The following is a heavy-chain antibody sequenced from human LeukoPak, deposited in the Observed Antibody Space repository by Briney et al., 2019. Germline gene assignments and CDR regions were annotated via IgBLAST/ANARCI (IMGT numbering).Heavy chain of an antibody. V-gene: IGHV3-7*01. D-gene: IGHD1-1*01. CDR1: GFTFSSYW. CDR2: INHNGNVN. J-gene: IGHJ6*02. Sequence: GGSLRLSCAASGFTFSSYWMNWARQAPGKGLEWVASINHNGNVNYYADSVKGRFTISRDNSKNTLYLQMNSLRAEDTAVYYCARGQLEWENYYYGMDVWGQGTTVTVSS. CDR3: ARGQLEWENYYYGMDV.